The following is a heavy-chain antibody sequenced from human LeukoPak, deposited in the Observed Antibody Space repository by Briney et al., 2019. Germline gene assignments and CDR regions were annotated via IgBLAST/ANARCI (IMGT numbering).Heavy chain of an antibody. V-gene: IGHV3-9*01. J-gene: IGHJ6*02. Sequence: GRSPRLSCAASGFTFDDYAMHWVRQAPGKGLEWVSGISWNSGSIGYADSVKGRFTISRDNAKNSLYLQMNSLRAEDTALYYCAKAKGYYYGMDVWGQGTTVTVSS. CDR2: ISWNSGSI. CDR3: AKAKGYYYGMDV. CDR1: GFTFDDYA.